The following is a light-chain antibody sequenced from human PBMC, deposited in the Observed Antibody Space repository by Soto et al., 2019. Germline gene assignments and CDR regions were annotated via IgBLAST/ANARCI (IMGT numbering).Light chain of an antibody. Sequence: QSALIQPRSVSGSPGQSVTISCTGTSSDVGPYNFVSWYQHHPGKAPKPIIFRVSLRPSGVPDRFSGSKSGNTASLTISGLQAEDEADYYCCSFAGSNTYVLFGGGTKLTVL. V-gene: IGLV2-11*01. J-gene: IGLJ2*01. CDR3: CSFAGSNTYVL. CDR2: RVS. CDR1: SSDVGPYNF.